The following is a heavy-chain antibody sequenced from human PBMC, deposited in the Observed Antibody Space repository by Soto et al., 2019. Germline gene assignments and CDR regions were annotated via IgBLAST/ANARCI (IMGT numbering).Heavy chain of an antibody. V-gene: IGHV3-11*01. CDR1: GFTFSDYY. J-gene: IGHJ4*02. Sequence: GGSLRLSCAASGFTFSDYYMSWIRQAPGKGLEWVSYISSSGSTIYCADSVKGRFTISRDNAKNSLYLQMDSLRAEDTAVYYCARETYNWNYVFDYWGQGTLVTSPQ. CDR2: ISSSGSTI. CDR3: ARETYNWNYVFDY. D-gene: IGHD1-7*01.